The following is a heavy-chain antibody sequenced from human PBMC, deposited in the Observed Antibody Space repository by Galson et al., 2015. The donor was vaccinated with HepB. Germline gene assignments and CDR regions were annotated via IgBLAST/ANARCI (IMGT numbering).Heavy chain of an antibody. Sequence: SLRLSCAASEFTFSTHSMNWVRQAPGKGLEWVSYIDRSSSTIYYADSVKGRFTISRDNAKNSLYLQMNSLRVEDTAVYYCAREYGPRVIFDCWGQGTLVTVSS. CDR2: IDRSSSTI. J-gene: IGHJ4*02. D-gene: IGHD3-10*01. V-gene: IGHV3-48*01. CDR3: AREYGPRVIFDC. CDR1: EFTFSTHS.